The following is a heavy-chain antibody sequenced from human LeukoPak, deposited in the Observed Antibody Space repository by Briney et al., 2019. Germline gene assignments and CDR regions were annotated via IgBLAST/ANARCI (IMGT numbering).Heavy chain of an antibody. J-gene: IGHJ6*02. Sequence: PSETLSLTCTVSGGSISSYYWSWIRQPPGKGLEWIGYIYYSGSTNYNPSLKSRVTISVDTSKNQFSLKLSSVTAADTAVYYCARVAVAGRVYYYYGMDVWGQGTTVTVSS. CDR2: IYYSGST. V-gene: IGHV4-59*12. CDR1: GGSISSYY. D-gene: IGHD6-19*01. CDR3: ARVAVAGRVYYYYGMDV.